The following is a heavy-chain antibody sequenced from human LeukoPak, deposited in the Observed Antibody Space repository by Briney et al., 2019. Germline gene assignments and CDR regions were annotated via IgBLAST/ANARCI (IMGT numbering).Heavy chain of an antibody. Sequence: TSETLSLTCTVSGGSISSYYWSWIRQPPGKGLEWIGYIYYSGSTNYNPSLKSRVTISVDTSKNQFSLKLSSVTAADTAVYYCAIQGVRGVPDYWGQGTLVTVSS. CDR1: GGSISSYY. D-gene: IGHD3-10*01. CDR3: AIQGVRGVPDY. J-gene: IGHJ4*01. CDR2: IYYSGST. V-gene: IGHV4-59*08.